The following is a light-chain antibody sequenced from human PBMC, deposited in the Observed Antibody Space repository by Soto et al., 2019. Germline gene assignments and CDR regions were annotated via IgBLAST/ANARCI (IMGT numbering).Light chain of an antibody. CDR1: SSDVGGYNY. CDR2: EVT. J-gene: IGLJ1*01. CDR3: SSYASSSSYV. Sequence: QSVLTQPASVSGSPGQSITISCTGTSSDVGGYNYVSWYQQHPGKAPKLMIYEVTSRPSGVSYRFSGSKSGNSASLTISGLQPEDEADYYCSSYASSSSYVFGGGTKVTVL. V-gene: IGLV2-14*01.